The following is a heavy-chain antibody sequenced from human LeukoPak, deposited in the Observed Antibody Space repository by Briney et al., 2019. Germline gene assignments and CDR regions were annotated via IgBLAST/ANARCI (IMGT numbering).Heavy chain of an antibody. CDR1: RYTFTGQF. V-gene: IGHV1-2*02. J-gene: IGHJ4*02. CDR2: IDPPSGTP. D-gene: IGHD6-19*01. Sequence: ASVKVSCKASRYTFTGQFIHWLRQAPGQGLEWMGWIDPPSGTPHYAQKFHDTVTMTRDTSIATAYMEVHSLKSDDTAVYYCARSGFSTGFYLDFWGQGTLISVSS. CDR3: ARSGFSTGFYLDF.